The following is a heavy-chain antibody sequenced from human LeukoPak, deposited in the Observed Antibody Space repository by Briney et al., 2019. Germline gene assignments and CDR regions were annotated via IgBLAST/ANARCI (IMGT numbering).Heavy chain of an antibody. CDR3: ARDAPRGSYYYYYYYYGMDV. Sequence: GGSLRLSCAASGFTFSSYEMNWVRQAPGKGLEWVSYISSSGSTIYYADSVKGRFTISRDNAKNSLYLQMNSLRAEDTAVYYCARDAPRGSYYYYYYYYGMDVWGQGTTVTVSS. J-gene: IGHJ6*02. D-gene: IGHD1-26*01. V-gene: IGHV3-48*03. CDR2: ISSSGSTI. CDR1: GFTFSSYE.